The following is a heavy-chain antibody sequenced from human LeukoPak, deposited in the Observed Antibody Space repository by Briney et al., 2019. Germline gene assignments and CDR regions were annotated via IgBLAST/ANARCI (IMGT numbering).Heavy chain of an antibody. J-gene: IGHJ4*02. CDR1: GFTFSSYG. CDR3: AREGTVGYYFDY. D-gene: IGHD1-1*01. V-gene: IGHV3-30*03. Sequence: GRSLRLSCAASGFTFSSYGMHWVRQAPGKGLEWVAVISYDGSYKYYADSVKGRFTISRDNARNSLYLQMNSLRAEDTAVYYCAREGTVGYYFDYWGQGTLVTVSS. CDR2: ISYDGSYK.